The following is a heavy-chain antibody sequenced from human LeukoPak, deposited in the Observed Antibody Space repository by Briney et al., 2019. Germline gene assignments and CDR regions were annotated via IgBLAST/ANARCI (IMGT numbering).Heavy chain of an antibody. J-gene: IGHJ4*02. V-gene: IGHV4-59*01. CDR3: ARRVYDSSGYNPYYFDY. D-gene: IGHD3-22*01. Sequence: TSETLSLTCTVSGGSISSYYWSWIRQPPGKGLEWIGYIYYSGSTNYNPSLKSRVTISVDTSKNQFSLKLSSVTAADTAVYYCARRVYDSSGYNPYYFDYWGQGTLVTVSS. CDR2: IYYSGST. CDR1: GGSISSYY.